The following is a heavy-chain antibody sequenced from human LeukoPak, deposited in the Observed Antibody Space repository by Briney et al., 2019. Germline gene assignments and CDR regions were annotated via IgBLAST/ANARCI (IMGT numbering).Heavy chain of an antibody. V-gene: IGHV5-51*01. J-gene: IGHJ4*02. CDR1: GYSFTSYC. D-gene: IGHD3-10*01. CDR2: IYPGDSDT. CDR3: ARHRDLVRGVIRQIDF. Sequence: GESLKISCKGFGYSFTSYCIGWVRQMPGKGLEWMGFIYPGDSDTTYSPSFRGQVTISADKSISTAYLQWSSLKASDTAMYYCARHRDLVRGVIRQIDFWGQGTLVTVSS.